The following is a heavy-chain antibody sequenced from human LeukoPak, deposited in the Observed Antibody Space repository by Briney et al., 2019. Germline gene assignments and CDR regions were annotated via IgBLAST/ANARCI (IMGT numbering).Heavy chain of an antibody. CDR2: ISAASRGI. D-gene: IGHD5-24*01. J-gene: IGHJ4*02. Sequence: QSGGSLRLSCAASGFTFSTYSMSWVRQAPGKGLEWISHISAASRGIYYADTVKGRFTISRDNAENSVFLQMRSLRPEDTAVYYCARGEYHQDGIGYNRFDNWGQGALVTVSS. CDR1: GFTFSTYS. CDR3: ARGEYHQDGIGYNRFDN. V-gene: IGHV3-48*01.